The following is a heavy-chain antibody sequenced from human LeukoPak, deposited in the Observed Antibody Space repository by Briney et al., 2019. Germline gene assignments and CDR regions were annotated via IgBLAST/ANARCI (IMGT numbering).Heavy chain of an antibody. CDR3: ARAGSGWSPFDY. CDR2: IYYTGST. CDR1: GGSISSYY. V-gene: IGHV4-59*08. D-gene: IGHD6-19*01. Sequence: SETLSLTCTVSGGSISSYYWSWIRQPTGKGLEWIGYIYYTGSTNYNPSLKSRVTISVDTSKAQFSLKLSSVTAADTAVYYCARAGSGWSPFDYWGQGNLVTVSS. J-gene: IGHJ4*02.